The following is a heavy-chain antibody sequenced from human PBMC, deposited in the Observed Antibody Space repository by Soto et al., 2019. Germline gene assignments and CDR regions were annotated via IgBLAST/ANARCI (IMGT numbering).Heavy chain of an antibody. J-gene: IGHJ4*02. Sequence: SVKVSCKASGGTFSSYAISWVRQAPGQGLEWMGGIIPIFGTANYAQKFQGRVTITADESTSTAYMELSSLRSEDTAVYYCARDDHGGRALDYWGQGTLVTVSS. D-gene: IGHD4-17*01. V-gene: IGHV1-69*13. CDR3: ARDDHGGRALDY. CDR1: GGTFSSYA. CDR2: IIPIFGTA.